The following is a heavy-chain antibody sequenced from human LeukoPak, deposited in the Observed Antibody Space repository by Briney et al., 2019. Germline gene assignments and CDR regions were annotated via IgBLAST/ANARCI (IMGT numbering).Heavy chain of an antibody. CDR3: ARFYDSSGYSFDY. CDR2: IIPIFGTA. D-gene: IGHD3-22*01. CDR1: GGTFISYA. Sequence: ASVKVSCKASGGTFISYAISWMRQAPGQGLEWMGGIIPIFGTANYAQKFQGRVTITADESTSTAYMELSSLRSEDTAVYYCARFYDSSGYSFDYWGQGTLVTVSS. J-gene: IGHJ4*02. V-gene: IGHV1-69*13.